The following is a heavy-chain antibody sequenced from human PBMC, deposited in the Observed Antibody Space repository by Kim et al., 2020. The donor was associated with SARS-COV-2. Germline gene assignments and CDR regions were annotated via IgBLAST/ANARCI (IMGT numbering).Heavy chain of an antibody. V-gene: IGHV3-23*01. J-gene: IGHJ4*02. Sequence: GGSLRLSCAASGFTFSSYAMSWVRQAPGKGLEWVSAISGSGGSTYYADSVKGRFTISRDNSKNTLYLQMNSLRAEDTAVYYCAKSPLTRLLWFGESWDYWGQGTLVTVSS. CDR2: ISGSGGST. CDR3: AKSPLTRLLWFGESWDY. D-gene: IGHD3-10*01. CDR1: GFTFSSYA.